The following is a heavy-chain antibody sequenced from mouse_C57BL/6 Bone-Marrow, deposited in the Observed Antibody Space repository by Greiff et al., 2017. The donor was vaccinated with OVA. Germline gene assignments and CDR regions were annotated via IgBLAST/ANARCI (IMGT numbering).Heavy chain of an antibody. D-gene: IGHD1-1*01. CDR1: GYTFTSYG. CDR3: ARLITTVVADY. CDR2: IYPRSGNT. J-gene: IGHJ2*01. Sequence: VQVVESGAELARPGASVKLSCKASGYTFTSYGISWVKQRTGQGLEWIGEIYPRSGNTYYNEKFKGKATLTADKSSSTAYMELRSLTSEDSAVYFCARLITTVVADYWGQGTTLTVSS. V-gene: IGHV1-81*01.